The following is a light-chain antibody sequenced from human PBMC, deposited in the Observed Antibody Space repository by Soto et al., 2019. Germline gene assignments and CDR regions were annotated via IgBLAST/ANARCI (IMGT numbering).Light chain of an antibody. CDR2: WAS. CDR3: QQYVTTSLT. V-gene: IGKV4-1*01. J-gene: IGKJ1*01. Sequence: DIVMTQSPDSLAVSLGERATINCKSSQSLVYSANNKNYLAWYQQKPVQPPKLLIYWASVRESEVPDRFSGSGYGTDFTLNISSLQDEDVTVDYRQQYVTTSLTFRQGTKEEVK. CDR1: QSLVYSANNKNY.